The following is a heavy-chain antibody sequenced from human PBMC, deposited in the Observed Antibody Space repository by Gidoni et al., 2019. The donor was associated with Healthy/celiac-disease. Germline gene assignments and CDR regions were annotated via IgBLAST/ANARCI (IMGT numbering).Heavy chain of an antibody. V-gene: IGHV3-30-3*01. D-gene: IGHD6-13*01. CDR1: GFTFSSYA. CDR3: ARDVRRRNPEGIAAAGIYY. J-gene: IGHJ4*02. CDR2: ISYDGSNK. Sequence: QVQLVESGGGVVQPGRSLRLSCAASGFTFSSYAMHWVRQAPGKGLEWLAVISYDGSNKYYADSVKGRFTISRDNSKNTLYLQMNSLRAEDTAVYYCARDVRRRNPEGIAAAGIYYWGQGTLVTVSS.